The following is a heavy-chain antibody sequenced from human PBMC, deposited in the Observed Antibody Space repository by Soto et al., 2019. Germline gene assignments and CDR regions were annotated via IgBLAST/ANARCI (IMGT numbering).Heavy chain of an antibody. CDR1: GYTFTGYY. CDR2: IIPIFGTA. D-gene: IGHD3-22*01. CDR3: ARAGHYDSSGLIMDV. J-gene: IGHJ6*02. V-gene: IGHV1-69*13. Sequence: ASVKVSCKASGYTFTGYYMHWVRQAPGQGLEWMGGIIPIFGTANYAQKFQGRVTITADESTSTAYMELSSLRSEDTAVYYCARAGHYDSSGLIMDVWGQGTTVTVSS.